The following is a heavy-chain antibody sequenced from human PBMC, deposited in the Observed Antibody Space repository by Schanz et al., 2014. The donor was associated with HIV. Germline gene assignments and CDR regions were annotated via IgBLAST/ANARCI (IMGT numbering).Heavy chain of an antibody. Sequence: QVQLVQSGAEVKKPGASVRVSCKSSGYKFIDHDIHWVRHVIGQGLQWMGWMNPATGNSDLDQKFQVRVTMTRDTSIGTAYMELISLTSDDSAVYYCSRGVKWEGLMDVWGQGTLVTVSS. CDR2: MNPATGNS. CDR1: GYKFIDHD. CDR3: SRGVKWEGLMDV. J-gene: IGHJ4*02. V-gene: IGHV1-8*02. D-gene: IGHD1-26*01.